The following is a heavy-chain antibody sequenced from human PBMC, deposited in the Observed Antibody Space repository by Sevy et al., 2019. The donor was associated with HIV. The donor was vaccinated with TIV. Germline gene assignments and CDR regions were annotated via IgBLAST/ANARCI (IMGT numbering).Heavy chain of an antibody. D-gene: IGHD2-21*01. Sequence: RGSLRLSCAASGFSFSSYGMHWVRQAPGKGLEWMSYIQYDGSNKDYADSVKGRFTISRDNSKNTLYLQMNSLRVEDRAVFYCVKEGGGEGGDHWGQGTLVTVSS. J-gene: IGHJ4*02. CDR1: GFSFSSYG. CDR2: IQYDGSNK. V-gene: IGHV3-30*02. CDR3: VKEGGGEGGDH.